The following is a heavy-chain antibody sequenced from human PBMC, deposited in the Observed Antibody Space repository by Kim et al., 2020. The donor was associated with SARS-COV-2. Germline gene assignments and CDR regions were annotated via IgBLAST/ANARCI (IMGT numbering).Heavy chain of an antibody. CDR1: GFTFSTYD. V-gene: IGHV3-23*01. Sequence: GGSLRLSCAASGFTFSTYDMTWVRQPPGKGPEWVSVIRGRDGVTYYTDSVKGRFTISSDSSKNTLFLQMNSLRADDTAVYYCARGLSQRDYYDGMDGWG. CDR3: ARGLSQRDYYDGMDG. J-gene: IGHJ6*02. CDR2: IRGRDGVT. D-gene: IGHD3-16*02.